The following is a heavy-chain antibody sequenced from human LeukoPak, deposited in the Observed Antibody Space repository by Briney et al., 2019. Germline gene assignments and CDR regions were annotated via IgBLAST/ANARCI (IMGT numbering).Heavy chain of an antibody. J-gene: IGHJ6*02. CDR1: GFTFSSYA. CDR2: ISGSGGST. Sequence: GGSLRLSCAASGFTFSSYAMSWVRQAPGKGLEWVSAISGSGGSTYYADSVKGRFTISRDNSKNTLYLQMNSLRAEDTAVYYCAKDLIYYDFWSGYSLRTNYGMDVWGQGTTVTVSS. D-gene: IGHD3-3*01. V-gene: IGHV3-23*01. CDR3: AKDLIYYDFWSGYSLRTNYGMDV.